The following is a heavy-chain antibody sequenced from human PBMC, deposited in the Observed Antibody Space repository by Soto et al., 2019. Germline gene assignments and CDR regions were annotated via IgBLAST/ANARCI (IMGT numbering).Heavy chain of an antibody. V-gene: IGHV3-7*04. D-gene: IGHD3-3*01. CDR3: ARDGIPNFWTGYYRP. CDR1: GFTFSNHW. Sequence: GGSLRLSCAASGFTFSNHWMNWVRQAPGKGLEWVVNIKQDGSEKYYVDSVKGRFTISRDNAKNSLHLQLNSLRLEDTAVYYCARDGIPNFWTGYYRPWGQGTLVTVSS. J-gene: IGHJ1*01. CDR2: IKQDGSEK.